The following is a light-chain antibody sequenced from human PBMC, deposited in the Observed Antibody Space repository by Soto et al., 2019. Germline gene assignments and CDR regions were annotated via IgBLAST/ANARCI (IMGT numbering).Light chain of an antibody. CDR1: SGHSSYA. Sequence: QPVLTQSPSASASLGASVKPTCTLSSGHSSYAIAWHQQQPEKGPRYLMKLNSDGSHSKGDGIPDRFSGSSSGAERYLTISSLQSEDEADYYCQTWGTGIPVFGGGTKLTVL. V-gene: IGLV4-69*01. CDR3: QTWGTGIPV. J-gene: IGLJ3*02. CDR2: LNSDGSH.